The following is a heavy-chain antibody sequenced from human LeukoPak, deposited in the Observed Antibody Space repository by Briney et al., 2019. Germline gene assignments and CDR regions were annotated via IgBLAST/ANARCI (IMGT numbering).Heavy chain of an antibody. V-gene: IGHV4-59*08. CDR1: GGSISSYY. Sequence: SETLSLTCTVSGGSISSYYWSWIRQPPGKGLGWIGYIYYSGSTNYNPSLKSRVTISVDTSKNQFSLKLSSVTAADTAVYYCASQSGYYSAFDIWGQGTMVTVSS. CDR3: ASQSGYYSAFDI. D-gene: IGHD3-22*01. CDR2: IYYSGST. J-gene: IGHJ3*02.